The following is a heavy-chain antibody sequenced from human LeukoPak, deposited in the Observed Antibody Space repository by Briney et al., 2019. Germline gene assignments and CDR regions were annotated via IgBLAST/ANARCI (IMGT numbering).Heavy chain of an antibody. V-gene: IGHV3-30*18. Sequence: PGGSLRLSCAASGFTFSSYGMHWVRQAPGKGLEWVAVISYDGSNKYYADSVKGRFTISRDNSKNTLYLQMNSLRAEDTAVYYCAKDRGETGTFDYWGQGTLVTVSS. J-gene: IGHJ4*02. D-gene: IGHD1-7*01. CDR3: AKDRGETGTFDY. CDR1: GFTFSSYG. CDR2: ISYDGSNK.